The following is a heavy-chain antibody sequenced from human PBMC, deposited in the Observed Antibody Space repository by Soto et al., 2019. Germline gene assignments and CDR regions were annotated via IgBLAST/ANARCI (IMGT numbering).Heavy chain of an antibody. CDR2: ISGSGGST. D-gene: IGHD5-12*01. Sequence: GGSLRLSCAASGFTFSSYWMHWVRQAPGKGLEWVSAISGSGGSTYYADSVKGRFTISRDNSKNTLYLQMNSLRAEDTAVYYCAKAGPIPGYDRKGAFDYWGQGTLVTVSS. CDR1: GFTFSSYW. J-gene: IGHJ4*02. V-gene: IGHV3-23*01. CDR3: AKAGPIPGYDRKGAFDY.